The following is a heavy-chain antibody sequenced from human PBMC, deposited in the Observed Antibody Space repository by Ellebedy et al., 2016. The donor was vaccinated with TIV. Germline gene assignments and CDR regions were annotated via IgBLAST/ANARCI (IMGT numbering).Heavy chain of an antibody. CDR2: IYYTGSA. CDR3: ARTSGTFYFDS. V-gene: IGHV4-31*03. Sequence: SETLSLTXTVSGGSIHRGSFYWTWIRQHPGRSLEWLGYIYYTGSALYNPSLKSRLSISIDTSKNHFSLKLSSVTAADTALYYCARTSGTFYFDSWGQGTLVAVSS. J-gene: IGHJ4*02. CDR1: GGSIHRGSFY. D-gene: IGHD1-26*01.